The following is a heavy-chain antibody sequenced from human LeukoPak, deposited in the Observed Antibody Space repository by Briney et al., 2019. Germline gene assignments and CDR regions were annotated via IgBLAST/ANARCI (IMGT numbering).Heavy chain of an antibody. D-gene: IGHD6-6*01. V-gene: IGHV3-30-3*01. Sequence: GGSLRLSCAASGFTFSSYAMHWVRQAPGKGLEWVAVISYDGSKKYYADSVKGRFTISRDNAKNTLYLQVNNLRAEDTAVYYCARGPNSNWSGLDFWGQGTLLTVSS. J-gene: IGHJ4*02. CDR2: ISYDGSKK. CDR1: GFTFSSYA. CDR3: ARGPNSNWSGLDF.